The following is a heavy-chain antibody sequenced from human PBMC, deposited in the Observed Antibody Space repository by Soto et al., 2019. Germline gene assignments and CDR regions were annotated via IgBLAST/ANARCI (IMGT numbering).Heavy chain of an antibody. Sequence: GGSLRHSSSASGLSLQTYAVSWGRKPPGKGLEWVSTISGSRGFTYYADSVKGRFTISRDNGKNTVYLHMNSLRAEDTAIYYCEKRKGDNSGPFDSWGQGTQVTVSS. J-gene: IGHJ4*02. D-gene: IGHD1-20*01. CDR2: ISGSRGFT. V-gene: IGHV3-23*01. CDR1: GLSLQTYA. CDR3: EKRKGDNSGPFDS.